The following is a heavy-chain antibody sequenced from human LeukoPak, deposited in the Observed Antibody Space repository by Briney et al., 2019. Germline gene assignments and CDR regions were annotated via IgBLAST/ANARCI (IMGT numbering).Heavy chain of an antibody. V-gene: IGHV4-39*07. CDR1: GGSISSSSYY. J-gene: IGHJ6*03. D-gene: IGHD4-11*01. CDR3: ARVYSPYYYYYMDV. CDR2: IYYSGST. Sequence: SETLSLTCTVSGGSISSSSYYWGWIRQPPGKGLEWIGSIYYSGSTYYNQSPKSRVTISVDTSKNQFSLKLSSVTAADTAVYYCARVYSPYYYYYMDVWGKGTTVTVSS.